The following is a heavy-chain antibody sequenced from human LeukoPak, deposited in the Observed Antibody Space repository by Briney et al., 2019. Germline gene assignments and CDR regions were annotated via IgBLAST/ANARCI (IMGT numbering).Heavy chain of an antibody. CDR3: ARDRTIFGVVTDHFDY. D-gene: IGHD3-3*01. Sequence: ASVKVSCKASGYSFSSYYVHWVRQAPGQGLEWMGGIIPIFGTANYAQKFQGRVTITADESTSTAYMELSSLRSEDTAVYYCARDRTIFGVVTDHFDYWGQGTLVTVSS. CDR2: IIPIFGTA. V-gene: IGHV1-69*13. J-gene: IGHJ4*02. CDR1: GYSFSSYY.